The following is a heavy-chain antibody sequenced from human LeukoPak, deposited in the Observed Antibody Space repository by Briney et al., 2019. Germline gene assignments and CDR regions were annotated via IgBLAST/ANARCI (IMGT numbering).Heavy chain of an antibody. CDR2: VSYDGSYK. CDR3: ARAKPKNMVRGLIMRRESRYYFDY. D-gene: IGHD3-10*01. V-gene: IGHV3-30*04. Sequence: GGSLRLSCAATGFTFSNFAMHWVRQAPGKGLEWVAVVSYDGSYKYYADSVKGRFTISRDNSKNTLYLQMNSLRAEDTAVYYCARAKPKNMVRGLIMRRESRYYFDYWGQGTLVTVSS. CDR1: GFTFSNFA. J-gene: IGHJ4*02.